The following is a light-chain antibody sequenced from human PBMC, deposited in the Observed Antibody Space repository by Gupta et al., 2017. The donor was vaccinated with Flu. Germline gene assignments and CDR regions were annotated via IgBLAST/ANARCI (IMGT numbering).Light chain of an antibody. CDR3: QQRSNWPPT. CDR2: DAS. Sequence: EIVLTQSPATLSLSPGERATLSCRASQSVSSYVAWYQQKPGQAPRLLIYDASNRATGIPARCSGSGSGTDFTLTISGLEPEDFAVYYCQQRSNWPPTFGPGTKVDIK. J-gene: IGKJ3*01. CDR1: QSVSSY. V-gene: IGKV3-11*01.